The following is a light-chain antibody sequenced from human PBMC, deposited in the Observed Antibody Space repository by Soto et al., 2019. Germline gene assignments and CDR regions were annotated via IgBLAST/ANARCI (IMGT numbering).Light chain of an antibody. CDR2: EVS. CDR3: CSYAGSSTVV. CDR1: SCDVGSYSL. J-gene: IGLJ2*01. Sequence: QSALTQSASVSGSPGQSIPISCSGTSCDVGSYSLVSWYQQHPGKAPKLMIYEVSKRPSGVSNRFSGSKSGNTASLTISGLESEDEADYYCCSYAGSSTVVFGGGTKLTVL. V-gene: IGLV2-23*02.